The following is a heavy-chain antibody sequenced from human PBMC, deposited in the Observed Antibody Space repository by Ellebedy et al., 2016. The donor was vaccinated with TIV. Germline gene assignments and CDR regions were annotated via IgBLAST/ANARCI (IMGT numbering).Heavy chain of an antibody. D-gene: IGHD3-9*01. J-gene: IGHJ6*03. CDR3: ARATNAAMTGYYRGGFYYMDV. Sequence: MPGGSLRLSCSVSGVSISSSSECWGWNRQPPGKGLEWIGSVDYDGRAYKYPSLKGRVTSSVDTSQNQFSLKLTPVTAADTSVYFCARATNAAMTGYYRGGFYYMDVWGKGTPVTVSS. CDR1: GVSISSSSEC. V-gene: IGHV4-39*07. CDR2: VDYDGRA.